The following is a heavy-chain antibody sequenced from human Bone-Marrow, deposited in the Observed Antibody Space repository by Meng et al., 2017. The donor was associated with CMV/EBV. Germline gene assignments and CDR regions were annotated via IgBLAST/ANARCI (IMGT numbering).Heavy chain of an antibody. Sequence: SQTLSLTCAISGDSVSSDSGAWNWIRQFPSRGLEWLGRTYYRSQWKTDYAVSVKSRMTIKSDTSKNQFSLQLNSVTPEDTAVYYCARAPSGSYPDYWGQGTLVTVSS. CDR3: ARAPSGSYPDY. V-gene: IGHV6-1*01. CDR2: TYYRSQWKT. CDR1: GDSVSSDSGA. J-gene: IGHJ4*02. D-gene: IGHD3-16*02.